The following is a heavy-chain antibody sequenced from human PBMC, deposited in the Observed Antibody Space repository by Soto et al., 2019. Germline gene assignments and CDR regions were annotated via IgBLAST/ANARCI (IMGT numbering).Heavy chain of an antibody. V-gene: IGHV4-38-2*01. CDR1: GHSISSGFYY. Sequence: LSLTCAVSGHSISSGFYYWGWIRQPPGKGLEWIGSMYHSGSTYYNPSLKSRVTMSVDTSKNQLSLKLTSLTAADTAVYYCARYGYSYSMRFFDKWRQGTRVTVSS. CDR2: MYHSGST. D-gene: IGHD5-18*01. J-gene: IGHJ4*02. CDR3: ARYGYSYSMRFFDK.